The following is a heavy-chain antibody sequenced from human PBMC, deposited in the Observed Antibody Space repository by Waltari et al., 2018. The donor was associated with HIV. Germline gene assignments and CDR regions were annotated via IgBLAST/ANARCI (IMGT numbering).Heavy chain of an antibody. CDR3: AKAPQSYRIQLWSWFDY. Sequence: EVQLLESGGGLVQPGGSLRLSCAASGFTFSSYAMSWVRQAPGKGLEWVSAISGSGGSTYYADSVKGRFTISRDNSKNTLYLQMNSLRAEDTAVYYCAKAPQSYRIQLWSWFDYWGQGTLVTVSS. D-gene: IGHD5-18*01. CDR2: ISGSGGST. V-gene: IGHV3-23*01. J-gene: IGHJ5*01. CDR1: GFTFSSYA.